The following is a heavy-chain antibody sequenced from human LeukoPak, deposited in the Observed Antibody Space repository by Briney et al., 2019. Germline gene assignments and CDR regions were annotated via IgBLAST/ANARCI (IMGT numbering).Heavy chain of an antibody. Sequence: PSQTLSLTCTVSGGSISSGSYYWSWIRQPAGKGLEWIGRIYTSGSTNYNPSLNSRVTISVDTSNNQFSLKLSSVTAADTAVYYCASQVEYSSSLPHYWGQGTLVTVSS. J-gene: IGHJ4*02. D-gene: IGHD6-6*01. CDR3: ASQVEYSSSLPHY. CDR1: GGSISSGSYY. V-gene: IGHV4-61*02. CDR2: IYTSGST.